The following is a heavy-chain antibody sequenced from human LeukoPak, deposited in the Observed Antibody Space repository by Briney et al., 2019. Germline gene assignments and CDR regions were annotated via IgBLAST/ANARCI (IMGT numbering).Heavy chain of an antibody. CDR2: ISWNSGSI. Sequence: PGRSLRLSCAASGFTFDDYAMHWVRQAPGKGLEWVSGISWNSGSIGYADSVKGRFTISRDNAKNSLYLQMNSLRAEDTALYYCAKEVGIYYYGSGSYPYAFDIWGQGTMVTVSS. CDR3: AKEVGIYYYGSGSYPYAFDI. V-gene: IGHV3-9*01. CDR1: GFTFDDYA. J-gene: IGHJ3*02. D-gene: IGHD3-10*01.